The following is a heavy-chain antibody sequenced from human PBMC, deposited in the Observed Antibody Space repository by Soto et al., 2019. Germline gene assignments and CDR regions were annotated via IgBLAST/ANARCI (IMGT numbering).Heavy chain of an antibody. CDR3: ARDEGIAAAGRTSEYFQH. D-gene: IGHD6-13*01. J-gene: IGHJ1*01. V-gene: IGHV4-59*01. CDR1: GGSISSYY. Sequence: PSETLSLTCTVSGGSISSYYWSWIRQPPGKGLEWIGYIYYSGSTNYNPSLKSRVTISVDTSKNQFSLKLSSVTAADTAVYYCARDEGIAAAGRTSEYFQHWGQGTPVTVSS. CDR2: IYYSGST.